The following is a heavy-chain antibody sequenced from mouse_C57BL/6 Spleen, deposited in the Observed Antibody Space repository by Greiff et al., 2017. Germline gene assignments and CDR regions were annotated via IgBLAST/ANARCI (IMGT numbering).Heavy chain of an antibody. CDR2: ISSGGDYI. V-gene: IGHV5-9-1*02. CDR3: TRVKAYYSNYGYAMDY. CDR1: GFTFSSYA. D-gene: IGHD2-5*01. J-gene: IGHJ4*01. Sequence: EVQRVESGEGLVKPGGSLKLSCAASGFTFSSYAMSWVRQTPEKRLEWVAYISSGGDYIYYADTVKGRFTISRDNARNTLYLQMSSLKSEDTAMYYCTRVKAYYSNYGYAMDYWGQGTSVTVSS.